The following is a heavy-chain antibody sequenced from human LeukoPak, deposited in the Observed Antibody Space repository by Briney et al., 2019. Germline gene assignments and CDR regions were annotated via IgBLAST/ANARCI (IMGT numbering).Heavy chain of an antibody. CDR2: IYLDGSEK. D-gene: IGHD6-13*01. V-gene: IGHV3-7*01. CDR3: ARVAAAGTRIFVKFYYSMDI. Sequence: GGSLRLSPAASGFTLRRYWMSWVRQAPGKGLEWVAQIYLDGSEKNYVDSPKGPFTTSRDNAKNSVDLQMTSLSVEDTAVYYCARVAAAGTRIFVKFYYSMDIWGKGTTVTISS. CDR1: GFTLRRYW. J-gene: IGHJ6*03.